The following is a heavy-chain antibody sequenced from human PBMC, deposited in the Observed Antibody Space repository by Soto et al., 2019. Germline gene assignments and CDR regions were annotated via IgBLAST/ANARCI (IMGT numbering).Heavy chain of an antibody. CDR3: YVDIVSTIDY. J-gene: IGHJ4*02. Sequence: GESLKISCKGSGYSFTSYWIGWVRQMPGKGLEWMGIIYPGDSDTRYSPSFQGQVTISADKSISTACLQWSSLKASDTGMYYCYVDIVSTIDYWGQGTLVTVSS. CDR2: IYPGDSDT. V-gene: IGHV5-51*01. CDR1: GYSFTSYW. D-gene: IGHD5-12*01.